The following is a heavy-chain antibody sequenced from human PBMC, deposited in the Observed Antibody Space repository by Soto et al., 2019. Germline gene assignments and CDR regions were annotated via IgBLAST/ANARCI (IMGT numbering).Heavy chain of an antibody. D-gene: IGHD5-18*01. CDR1: GFTVSSNH. J-gene: IGHJ4*02. CDR2: VYPGGNT. Sequence: VQLVESGGGLIQPGGSLRLSCAASGFTVSSNHMTWVRQAPGRGPEWVSTVYPGGNTYYADSVKGRFTISRDNSQNMLYRQMNSLRAEDTAVYYCARGVDTAKAGYWGQGTLVTVSS. CDR3: ARGVDTAKAGY. V-gene: IGHV3-53*01.